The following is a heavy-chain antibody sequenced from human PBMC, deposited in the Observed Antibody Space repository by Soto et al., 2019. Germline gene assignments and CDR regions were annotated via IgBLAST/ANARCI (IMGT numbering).Heavy chain of an antibody. Sequence: ASVKVSCKASGYTFTDYYMHWVRQAPGQGLEWMGWINPNSGGTNYAQKFQGWVTMTRDTSISTAYMELSRLRSDDTAVYYCAREDARSQSRDFDYWGQGTLVTVS. CDR1: GYTFTDYY. V-gene: IGHV1-2*04. CDR3: AREDARSQSRDFDY. J-gene: IGHJ4*02. CDR2: INPNSGGT.